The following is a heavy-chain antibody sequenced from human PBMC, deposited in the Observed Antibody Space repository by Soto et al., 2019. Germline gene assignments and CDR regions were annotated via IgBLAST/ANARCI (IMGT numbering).Heavy chain of an antibody. Sequence: GGSLRLSCAASGFTFSSYSMNWVRQAPGKGLEWVSSISSSSSYIYYADSVKGRFTISRDNAKNSLYLQMNSLRAEDTAVDYCARFTEGYVLRAYYFDYWGQGTLVTVSS. CDR3: ARFTEGYVLRAYYFDY. D-gene: IGHD3-3*01. CDR2: ISSSSSYI. CDR1: GFTFSSYS. V-gene: IGHV3-21*01. J-gene: IGHJ4*02.